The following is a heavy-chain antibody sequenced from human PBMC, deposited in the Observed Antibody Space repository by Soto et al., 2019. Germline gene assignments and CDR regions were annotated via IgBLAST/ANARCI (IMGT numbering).Heavy chain of an antibody. Sequence: WGSLLLACAASVFTVSINYMSWVRQAPGKGLEWVSVIYSGGSTYYADSVKGRFTISRDNSKNTVHLQMNSLRAEDTAVYYCAREWELPNYYGMDVWGKGNTVTVS. J-gene: IGHJ6*04. CDR3: AREWELPNYYGMDV. CDR1: VFTVSINY. V-gene: IGHV3-53*01. CDR2: IYSGGST. D-gene: IGHD1-26*01.